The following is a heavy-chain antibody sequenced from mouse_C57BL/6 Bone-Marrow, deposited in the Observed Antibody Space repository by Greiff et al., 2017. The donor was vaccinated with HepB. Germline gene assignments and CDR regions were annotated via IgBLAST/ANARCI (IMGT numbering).Heavy chain of an antibody. Sequence: QVQLQQPGAELLKPGASVKLSCKASGYTFTSYWMHWVKQRPGQGLEWIGMIHPNSGSTNYNEKFKSKATLTVDKSSSTAYMQLSSLTSEDSAVYYCAKRWLLPLYAMDYWGQGTSVTVSS. V-gene: IGHV1-64*01. CDR1: GYTFTSYW. CDR3: AKRWLLPLYAMDY. J-gene: IGHJ4*01. CDR2: IHPNSGST. D-gene: IGHD2-3*01.